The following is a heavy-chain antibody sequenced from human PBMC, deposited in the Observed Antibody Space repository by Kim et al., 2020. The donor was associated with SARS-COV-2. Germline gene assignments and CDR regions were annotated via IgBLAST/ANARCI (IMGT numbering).Heavy chain of an antibody. J-gene: IGHJ4*02. D-gene: IGHD3-10*01. V-gene: IGHV6-1*01. CDR2: TYYRSKWYN. CDR3: ARDLSGSGPSFFDS. Sequence: SQTLSLTCDISGGSVSNKTVAWNWIRQSPSRGLEWLGRTYYRSKWYNEYDVSVKSRISINADTYMNQFSLQLKSVTPEDTAVYFCARDLSGSGPSFFDSWGQGTLVTVSS. CDR1: GGSVSNKTVA.